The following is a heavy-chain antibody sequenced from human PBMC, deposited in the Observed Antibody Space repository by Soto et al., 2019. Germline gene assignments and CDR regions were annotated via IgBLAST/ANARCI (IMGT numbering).Heavy chain of an antibody. CDR3: AKDLSSRSYYGMDV. J-gene: IGHJ6*02. Sequence: GGSLRLSCVASGFTFSSYAMGWVRQAPGKGLEWVSAISGSGGSTYYADSVKGRFTISRDNSKNTLYLQMNSLRAEDTAVYYCAKDLSSRSYYGMDVWGQGTTVTVSS. CDR2: ISGSGGST. CDR1: GFTFSSYA. V-gene: IGHV3-23*01.